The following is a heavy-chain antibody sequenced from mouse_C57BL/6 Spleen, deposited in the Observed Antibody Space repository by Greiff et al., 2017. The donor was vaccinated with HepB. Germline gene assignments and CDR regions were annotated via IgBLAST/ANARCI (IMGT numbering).Heavy chain of an antibody. J-gene: IGHJ1*03. D-gene: IGHD1-1*02. CDR3: AIPPGGDYWDFDV. CDR2: ISDGGSYT. V-gene: IGHV5-4*01. Sequence: EVHLVESGGGLVKPGGSLKLSCAASGFTFSSYAMYWVRQTPEKRLEWVATISDGGSYTYYPDKVKGRFTISRDNAKNNLSLQMSHLKSEDPAMYYCAIPPGGDYWDFDVWGTGTTVTVSS. CDR1: GFTFSSYA.